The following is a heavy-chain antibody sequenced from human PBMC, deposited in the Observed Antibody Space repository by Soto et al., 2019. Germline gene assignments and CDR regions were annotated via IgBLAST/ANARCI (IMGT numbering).Heavy chain of an antibody. CDR3: AREPKSATVTIDDFDY. D-gene: IGHD4-17*01. V-gene: IGHV1-69*01. J-gene: IGHJ4*02. CDR1: GGTFSSYA. CDR2: IIPIFGTA. Sequence: QVQLVQSGAEVKKPGSSVKVSCKASGGTFSSYAISWVRQAPGQGLEWMGGIIPIFGTANYAQTFQGRVTITADESTSTAYMELSSLRSEDTAVYYCAREPKSATVTIDDFDYWGQGTLVTVSS.